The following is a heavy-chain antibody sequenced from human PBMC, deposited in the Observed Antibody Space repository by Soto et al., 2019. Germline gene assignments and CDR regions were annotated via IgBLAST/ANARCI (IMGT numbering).Heavy chain of an antibody. CDR1: GFTFSSYA. D-gene: IGHD4-17*01. J-gene: IGHJ4*02. CDR2: ISYDGSNK. V-gene: IGHV3-30-3*01. Sequence: QVQLVESGGGVVQLGRSLRLSCAASGFTFSSYALHWVRQAPGRGLEWVALISYDGSNKYYADSVKGRFTISRDNSKNTLDLQINSLSAEDTAVYYCARDHSYGVPDYWGQGTLVTVSS. CDR3: ARDHSYGVPDY.